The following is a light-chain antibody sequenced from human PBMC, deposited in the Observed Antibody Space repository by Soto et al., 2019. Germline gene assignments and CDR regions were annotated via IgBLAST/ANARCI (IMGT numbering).Light chain of an antibody. J-gene: IGKJ1*01. Sequence: EVVLTQSPGTLSLSPGERATLSCRASQSVHSKYFAWDQQKPGQAPRLLIYGAFNRATGIPDRFSGSGSGTDFTLSITRLEPEDFAVYYCQQYGNAPWTFGQGTKVEIK. CDR3: QQYGNAPWT. CDR1: QSVHSKY. V-gene: IGKV3-20*01. CDR2: GAF.